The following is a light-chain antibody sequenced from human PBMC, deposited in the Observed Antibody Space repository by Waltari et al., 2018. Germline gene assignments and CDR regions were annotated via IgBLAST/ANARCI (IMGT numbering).Light chain of an antibody. V-gene: IGKV3-20*01. CDR1: QSIGRY. J-gene: IGKJ1*01. Sequence: EIVLTQSPGTLSLSPGERATLSCRASQSIGRYLIWYQQKPGQAPRLLIYGASTRAAGIPDRFSGSGSGTDFSLTISRLEPEDFAVYYCQNHERLPAVFGRG. CDR2: GAS. CDR3: QNHERLPAV.